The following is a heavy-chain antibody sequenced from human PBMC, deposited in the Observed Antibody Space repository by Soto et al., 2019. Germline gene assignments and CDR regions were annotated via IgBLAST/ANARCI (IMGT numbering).Heavy chain of an antibody. D-gene: IGHD3-10*01. CDR1: GFTFSSYG. J-gene: IGHJ4*02. Sequence: QVQLVESGGGVVQPGRSLRLSCAASGFTFSSYGMHWVRQAPGKGLEWVALIWYDGSDKYYADSVKGRFTISRDNSKNTLYLQMNSLRAEDTAIYYCATDQGIYWGQGTLVTVSS. CDR3: ATDQGIY. V-gene: IGHV3-33*01. CDR2: IWYDGSDK.